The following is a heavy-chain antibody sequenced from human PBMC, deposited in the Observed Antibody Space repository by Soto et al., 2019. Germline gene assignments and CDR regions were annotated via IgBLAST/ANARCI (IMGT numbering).Heavy chain of an antibody. CDR1: GFTFSSYG. Sequence: GGSLRLSCAASGFTFSSYGMHWVRQAPGKGLEWVAVISYDGSNKYYADSVKGRFTISRDNSKNTLYLQMNSLRAEDTAVYYCAPGRDDYGETVDPWGQGTLVTVSS. CDR3: APGRDDYGETVDP. D-gene: IGHD4-17*01. CDR2: ISYDGSNK. V-gene: IGHV3-30*03. J-gene: IGHJ5*02.